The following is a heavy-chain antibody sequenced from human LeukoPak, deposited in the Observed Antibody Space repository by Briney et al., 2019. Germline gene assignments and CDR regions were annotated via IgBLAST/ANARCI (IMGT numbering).Heavy chain of an antibody. CDR3: ARGVGQDAFDI. J-gene: IGHJ3*02. CDR2: IYSGGST. D-gene: IGHD1-26*01. Sequence: GGSLRLSCEASGFTFRNNYMSWVRQAPGKGLEWVSVIYSGGSTYYADFVKGRFTFSKDNSKNTLYLQMTNLRVEDTAVYYCARGVGQDAFDIWGQGTMVTVSS. CDR1: GFTFRNNY. V-gene: IGHV3-53*01.